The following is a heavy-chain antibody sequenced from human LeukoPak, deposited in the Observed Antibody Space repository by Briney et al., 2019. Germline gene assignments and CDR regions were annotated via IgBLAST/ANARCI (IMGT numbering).Heavy chain of an antibody. CDR3: TTAARYSYGSPPGDY. CDR1: GFTFSSYA. J-gene: IGHJ4*02. V-gene: IGHV3-23*01. Sequence: GGSLRLSCAASGFTFSSYAMSWVRQAPGKGLEWVSAISGSGGSTYYADSVKGRFTISRDNSKNTLYLQMNSLKTEDTAVYYCTTAARYSYGSPPGDYWGQGTLVTVSS. CDR2: ISGSGGST. D-gene: IGHD5-18*01.